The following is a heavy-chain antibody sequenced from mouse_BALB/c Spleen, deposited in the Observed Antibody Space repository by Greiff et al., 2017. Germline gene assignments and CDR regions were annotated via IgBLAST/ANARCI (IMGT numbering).Heavy chain of an antibody. CDR2: ISNGGGST. D-gene: IGHD1-1*01. CDR3: ARRDYGSSAYAMDY. J-gene: IGHJ4*01. V-gene: IGHV5-12-2*01. Sequence: EVKVVESGGGLVQPGGSLKLSCAASGFTFSSYTMSWVRQTPEKRLEWVAYISNGGGSTYYPDTVKGRFTISRDNAKNTLYLQMSSLKSEDTAMYYCARRDYGSSAYAMDYWGQGTSVTVSS. CDR1: GFTFSSYT.